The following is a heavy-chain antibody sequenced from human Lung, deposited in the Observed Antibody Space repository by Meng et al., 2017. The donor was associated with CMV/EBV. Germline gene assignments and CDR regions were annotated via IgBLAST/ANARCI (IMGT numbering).Heavy chain of an antibody. CDR3: ARYPTTGTYYYYNGMDV. CDR2: IAGSGSHT. D-gene: IGHD4-17*01. CDR1: GFTFSNYA. J-gene: IGHJ6*02. V-gene: IGHV3-23*01. Sequence: GGSXRLXXAASGFTFSNYAMSWVRQAPGKGLEWVSGIAGSGSHTFYTDSVKGRFTISRDNVKNTLYLQMNVLRVEDTALYYCARYPTTGTYYYYNGMDVWGLGTTVXVSS.